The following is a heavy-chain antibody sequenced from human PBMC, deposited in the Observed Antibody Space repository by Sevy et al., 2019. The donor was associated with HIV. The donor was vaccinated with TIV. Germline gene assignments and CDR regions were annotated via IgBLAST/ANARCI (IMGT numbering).Heavy chain of an antibody. CDR2: MNEDGSVT. V-gene: IGHV3-74*01. Sequence: GGSLRLSCAGSGFSITSYWMHWVRQAPGEGLVWVSRMNEDGSVTNHADSVRGRFTISRDNAKNTLYLQMNSLRVEDTAVYYCVKDFGGPTDYWGQGTLVTVSS. J-gene: IGHJ4*02. CDR3: VKDFGGPTDY. CDR1: GFSITSYW. D-gene: IGHD3-16*01.